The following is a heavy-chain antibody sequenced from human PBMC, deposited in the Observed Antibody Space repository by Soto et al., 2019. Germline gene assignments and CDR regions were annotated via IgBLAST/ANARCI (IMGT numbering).Heavy chain of an antibody. V-gene: IGHV4-59*01. CDR3: ARERFTMTGGVITTAWFDP. D-gene: IGHD3-16*02. J-gene: IGHJ5*02. CDR2: ISNSGTS. Sequence: SETMSLGCSVSGGSIRSYYGNWIRQAPGKGLEWIGYISNSGTSYYNPSLRGRVTISADTSKNQFSLKMTSVTAADTAVYFCARERFTMTGGVITTAWFDPWGPGTRVTVSS. CDR1: GGSIRSYY.